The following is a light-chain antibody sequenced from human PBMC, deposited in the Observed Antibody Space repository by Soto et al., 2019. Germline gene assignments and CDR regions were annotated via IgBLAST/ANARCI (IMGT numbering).Light chain of an antibody. CDR1: QTISSW. CDR3: QQYESYSPWT. Sequence: DIQINQSPSTLSGSVADRVTIHCRASQTISSWLAWYQQKPGKAPKLLIYKASTLKSGVPSRFSGSGSGTEFTLTISSLQPDDFATYYCQQYESYSPWTFGQGTKVDIK. CDR2: KAS. J-gene: IGKJ1*01. V-gene: IGKV1-5*03.